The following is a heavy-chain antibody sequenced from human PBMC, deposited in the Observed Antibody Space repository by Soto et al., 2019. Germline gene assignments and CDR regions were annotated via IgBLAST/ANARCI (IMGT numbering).Heavy chain of an antibody. CDR3: AKDPRWYDSDWYHPPGFDP. Sequence: EVQLLESGGGFVQPGGSLRLSCAASGFTFSNYAMSWVRQAPGKGLEWVSAITAYGDSTHYADSVKGRFTISRDSPKNTLYLQMDSLRAEDTAVYYCAKDPRWYDSDWYHPPGFDPWGQGTLVTVSS. CDR1: GFTFSNYA. CDR2: ITAYGDST. J-gene: IGHJ5*02. V-gene: IGHV3-23*01. D-gene: IGHD6-19*01.